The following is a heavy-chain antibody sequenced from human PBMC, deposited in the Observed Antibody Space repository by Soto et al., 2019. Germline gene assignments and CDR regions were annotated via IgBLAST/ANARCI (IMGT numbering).Heavy chain of an antibody. CDR1: GFTVSSTF. D-gene: IGHD2-15*01. Sequence: EVQIVESGGGLVQPGGSLRLSCAASGFTVSSTFMCWVRQAPGKGLEWVSVIYSSGRTYYADSVKDRFTISRDNSKNTLYLQMNSLRSEDTAVYYCTRDPGANAVDYLGQGTLVTVSS. CDR2: IYSSGRT. V-gene: IGHV3-66*01. J-gene: IGHJ4*02. CDR3: TRDPGANAVDY.